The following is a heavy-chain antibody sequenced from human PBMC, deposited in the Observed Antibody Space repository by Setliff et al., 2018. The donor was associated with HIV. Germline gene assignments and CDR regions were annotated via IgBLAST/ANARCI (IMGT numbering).Heavy chain of an antibody. CDR3: ARCRGMTKTYYYDGSGYYYFDT. D-gene: IGHD3-22*01. V-gene: IGHV4-34*01. CDR2: INHSGST. CDR1: GGSFSGYY. Sequence: SETLSLTCGVHGGSFSGYYWSWIRQPPGKGLEWIGEINHSGSTRYNPSLKSRVTISLDTSQNQFSLKLSSVTAADTAMYHCARCRGMTKTYYYDGSGYYYFDTWGQGTLVTVSS. J-gene: IGHJ5*02.